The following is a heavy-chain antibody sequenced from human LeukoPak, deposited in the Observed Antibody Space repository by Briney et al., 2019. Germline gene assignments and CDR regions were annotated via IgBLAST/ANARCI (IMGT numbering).Heavy chain of an antibody. Sequence: SETLSLTCTVSGGSISSGGYYWSWIRQHPGKGLEWIGYIYYSGSTYYNPSLKSRVTISVDTSKNQFSLKLSSVTAADTAVYYCARVTQQWLGYYFDYWGQGTLVTVSS. CDR2: IYYSGST. J-gene: IGHJ4*02. CDR1: GGSISSGGYY. D-gene: IGHD6-19*01. CDR3: ARVTQQWLGYYFDY. V-gene: IGHV4-31*03.